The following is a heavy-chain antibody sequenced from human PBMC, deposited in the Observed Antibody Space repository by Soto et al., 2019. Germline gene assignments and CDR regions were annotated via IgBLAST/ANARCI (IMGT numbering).Heavy chain of an antibody. CDR3: AKERRVGYTAAHPFDI. Sequence: PGGSLRLSCAASGFTFTSYAMSWVRQAPGKGLEWVSAISASGDNTYYADSVKGRFTISRDNSKNTVYMQMNSLRAEDTAVYYCAKERRVGYTAAHPFDISVQGRRVTV. CDR2: ISASGDNT. CDR1: GFTFTSYA. V-gene: IGHV3-23*01. D-gene: IGHD5-12*01. J-gene: IGHJ3*02.